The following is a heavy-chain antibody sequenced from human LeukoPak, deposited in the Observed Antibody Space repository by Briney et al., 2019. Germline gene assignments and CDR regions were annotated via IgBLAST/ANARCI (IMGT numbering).Heavy chain of an antibody. D-gene: IGHD3-22*01. CDR2: IYYSGST. CDR1: GGSISSSSYY. Sequence: PSETLSLTCTVSGGSISSSSYYWGWIRQPPGKGLEWIGSIYYSGSTYYNPSLKSRVTISVDTSKNQFSLKLSSVTAADTAVYYCARNPYYYDSSGYNSRLSNYFDYWGQGTLVTVSS. CDR3: ARNPYYYDSSGYNSRLSNYFDY. V-gene: IGHV4-39*07. J-gene: IGHJ4*02.